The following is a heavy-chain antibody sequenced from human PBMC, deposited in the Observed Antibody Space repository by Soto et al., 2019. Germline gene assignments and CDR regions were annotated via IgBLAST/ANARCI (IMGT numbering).Heavy chain of an antibody. CDR1: GGSISSGGYS. J-gene: IGHJ4*02. CDR2: IYHSGST. V-gene: IGHV4-30-2*01. D-gene: IGHD5-12*01. CDR3: AAGGGLPRYY. Sequence: QLQLQESGSGLVKPSQTLSLTCAVSGGSISSGGYSWSWIRQPPGKGLEWIGYIYHSGSTYYNPSRKARVTIAVARSKNQFSLKMSSVTAADTAVYYCAAGGGLPRYYWGQGTLVTVSS.